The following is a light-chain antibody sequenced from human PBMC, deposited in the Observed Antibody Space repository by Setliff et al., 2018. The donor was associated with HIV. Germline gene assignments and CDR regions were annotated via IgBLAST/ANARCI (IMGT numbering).Light chain of an antibody. CDR1: SSDVGGYNY. Sequence: QSVLTQPASVSGSPGQSITISCTGTSSDVGGYNYVSWYQQHPRKAPKLMIYDVSNRPSGVSNRFSGSKSGNTASLTIPGLQAEDEADYYCSSYTSSSTVLFGGGTKVTVL. V-gene: IGLV2-14*03. CDR2: DVS. CDR3: SSYTSSSTVL. J-gene: IGLJ2*01.